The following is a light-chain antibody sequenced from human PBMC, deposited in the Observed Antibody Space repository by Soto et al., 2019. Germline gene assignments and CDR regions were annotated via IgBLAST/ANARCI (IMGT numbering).Light chain of an antibody. V-gene: IGKV3-20*01. J-gene: IGKJ1*01. CDR2: GAS. CDR1: QSVSNNY. CDR3: QQYGISGT. Sequence: IVLKLSPGTLSRSPIERATLSCMASQSVSNNYLAWYQQKPGQAPRLLIYGASNRATGIPDRFSGSGSGTDFTLTISRLEPEDFAVYYCQQYGISGTFGQGTKVDI.